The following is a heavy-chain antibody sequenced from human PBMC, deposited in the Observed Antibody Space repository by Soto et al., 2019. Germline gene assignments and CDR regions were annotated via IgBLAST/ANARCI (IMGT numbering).Heavy chain of an antibody. Sequence: QVQLVESGGGVVQPGRSLRLSCAASGFTFSSYAMHWVRQAPGKGLEWVAVISYDGSNKYYADSVKGRFTISRDNSQNTLYLQMNSLRAEDTAVYYCARGGRLLFDYWGQGTLVTVSS. CDR1: GFTFSSYA. CDR3: ARGGRLLFDY. V-gene: IGHV3-30-3*01. D-gene: IGHD3-16*01. CDR2: ISYDGSNK. J-gene: IGHJ4*02.